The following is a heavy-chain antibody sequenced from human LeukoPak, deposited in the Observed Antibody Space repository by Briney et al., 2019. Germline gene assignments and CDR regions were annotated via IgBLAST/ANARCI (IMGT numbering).Heavy chain of an antibody. D-gene: IGHD2-2*01. J-gene: IGHJ6*02. Sequence: SETLSLTCTVSGGSISSGGYYWSWIRQHPGKGLEWIGYIYYSGSTYYNPSLKSRVTISVDTSKNQFSLKLSSVTAADTAVYYCAREGPGYCSSTICLQRGGMDVWGQGTTVTVSS. V-gene: IGHV4-31*03. CDR3: AREGPGYCSSTICLQRGGMDV. CDR2: IYYSGST. CDR1: GGSISSGGYY.